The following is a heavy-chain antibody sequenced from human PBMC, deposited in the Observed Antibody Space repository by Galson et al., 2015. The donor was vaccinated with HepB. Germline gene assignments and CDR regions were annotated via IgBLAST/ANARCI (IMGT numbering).Heavy chain of an antibody. CDR2: ISNGGGNT. J-gene: IGHJ4*02. D-gene: IGHD1-26*01. CDR1: GLTFSKYA. CDR3: AKVGRGVGYSGSSNFDY. Sequence: SLRLSCAASGLTFSKYAMAWVRQAPGKGLEWVSGISNGGGNTYYADSVKGRFTISRDNSKNTLYLQMNSLRAEDTAVYYCAKVGRGVGYSGSSNFDYWGQGTLATVSS. V-gene: IGHV3-23*01.